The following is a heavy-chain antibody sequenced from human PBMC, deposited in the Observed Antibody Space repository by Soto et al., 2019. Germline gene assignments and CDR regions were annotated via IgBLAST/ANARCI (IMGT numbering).Heavy chain of an antibody. D-gene: IGHD1-1*01. J-gene: IGHJ1*01. V-gene: IGHV3-7*01. CDR3: VSGHWSNTL. CDR1: GFTFSTMW. Sequence: EEQLVASGGDLVQPGGSLRLSCAASGFTFSTMWMSWVRQAPGKGLQWVANIKGDGSEMYDVDSVRGRFTISRDNAKNSLYLHMKSLNAGATAVYYCVSGHWSNTLGGQGTLVTVSS. CDR2: IKGDGSEM.